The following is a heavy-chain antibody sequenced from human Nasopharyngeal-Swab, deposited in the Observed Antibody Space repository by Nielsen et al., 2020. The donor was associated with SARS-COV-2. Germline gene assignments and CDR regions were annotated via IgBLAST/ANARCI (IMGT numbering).Heavy chain of an antibody. CDR2: MSPNSGDT. Sequence: ASVKVSCKASGYTFTSYDINWVRQATGQGLEWMGWMSPNSGDTGYAQKFQGRVTMTRDTSISTAYMELSSLRSEDTAVYYCAKKKVAARGAEFFQHWGQGTLVTVSS. D-gene: IGHD6-19*01. V-gene: IGHV1-8*01. CDR3: AKKKVAARGAEFFQH. J-gene: IGHJ1*01. CDR1: GYTFTSYD.